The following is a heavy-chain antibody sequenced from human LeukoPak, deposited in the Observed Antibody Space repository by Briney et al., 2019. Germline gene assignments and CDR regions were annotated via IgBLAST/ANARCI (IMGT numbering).Heavy chain of an antibody. CDR2: IILILGIA. V-gene: IGHV1-69*04. D-gene: IGHD5-18*01. CDR3: ARGVRGYSYGLDY. CDR1: GGTFSSYA. J-gene: IGHJ4*02. Sequence: SVKVSCKASGGTFSSYAISWVRQAPGQGLEWMGRIILILGIANYAQKFQGRVTITADKSTSTAYMELSSLRSEDTAVYYCARGVRGYSYGLDYWGQGTLVTVSS.